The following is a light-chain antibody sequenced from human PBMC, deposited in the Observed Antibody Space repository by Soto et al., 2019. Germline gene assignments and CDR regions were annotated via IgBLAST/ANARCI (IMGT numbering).Light chain of an antibody. CDR2: GAS. CDR3: QQYDNLPPFT. V-gene: IGKV3D-7*01. CDR1: QSITSSF. Sequence: PGERASLSCGASQSITSSFLAWYQQKPGQAPRLLIYGASNLETGVPSRFSGSGSGTDFTFTISSLQPEDIATYYCQQYDNLPPFTFGQGTRLEIK. J-gene: IGKJ5*01.